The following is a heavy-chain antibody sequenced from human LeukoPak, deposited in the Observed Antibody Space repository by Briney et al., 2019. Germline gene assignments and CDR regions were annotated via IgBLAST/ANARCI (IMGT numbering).Heavy chain of an antibody. Sequence: SETLSLTCTVSGNSISSGDYYWSWIRQPAGKGLEWIGRIYTSGSTNYNPSLKSRVTISGDTSKNQFSLRLRSVTAADTAVYHCAMVTARLGWFDPWGQGTLVTVSS. J-gene: IGHJ5*02. V-gene: IGHV4-61*02. CDR2: IYTSGST. CDR3: AMVTARLGWFDP. CDR1: GNSISSGDYY. D-gene: IGHD2-21*02.